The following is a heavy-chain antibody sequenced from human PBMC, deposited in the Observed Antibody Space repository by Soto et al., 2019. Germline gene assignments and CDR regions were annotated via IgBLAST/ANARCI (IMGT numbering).Heavy chain of an antibody. CDR1: GYSFTNYW. CDR3: ARRLVTMGRGITVTPFDY. J-gene: IGHJ4*02. CDR2: IYPGDSDT. Sequence: PGESLKISCQGSGYSFTNYWIAWVRQMPGKGLEWMGIIYPGDSDTRYSPSFQGQVTISADKSVTTAYLHWSSLKASDTAMYYCARRLVTMGRGITVTPFDYWGRGTPVTVSS. V-gene: IGHV5-51*01. D-gene: IGHD3-10*01.